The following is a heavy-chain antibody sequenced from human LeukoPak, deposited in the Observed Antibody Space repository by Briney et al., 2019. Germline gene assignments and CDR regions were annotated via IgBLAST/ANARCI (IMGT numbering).Heavy chain of an antibody. V-gene: IGHV3-23*01. CDR1: GFIFSSYA. J-gene: IGHJ5*02. CDR3: AKLSSSSSSLTCPPRVLKWELRGHWFDP. Sequence: GGSVPQSCPATGFIFSSYAMNWLRQAPGKELQWVAAISGSGGSTYYADSVKGRFTISRDNYRHTLYLHVNRQTDNDTALYYCAKLSSSSSSLTCPPRVLKWELRGHWFDPSGQGTLGTASS. CDR2: ISGSGGST. D-gene: IGHD1-26*01.